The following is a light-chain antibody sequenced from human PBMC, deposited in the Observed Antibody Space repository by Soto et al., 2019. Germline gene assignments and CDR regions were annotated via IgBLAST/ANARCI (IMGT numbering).Light chain of an antibody. CDR1: QSISSY. J-gene: IGKJ5*01. CDR3: QQSYSTPIT. CDR2: AAS. Sequence: IPMTQSPSSLSASVGDRVTITCRTSQSISSYLNWYQQKPEKAPKLLIYAASSLQSGVPSRFSGSGSGTDFTLTISSLQPEDFATYYCQQSYSTPITFGQGTRLEIK. V-gene: IGKV1-39*01.